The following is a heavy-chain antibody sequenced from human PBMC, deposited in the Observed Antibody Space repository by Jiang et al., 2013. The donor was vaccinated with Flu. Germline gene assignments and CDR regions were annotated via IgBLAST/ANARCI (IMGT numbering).Heavy chain of an antibody. V-gene: IGHV4-39*07. CDR3: ARVWLSGDYGDYTISYFDY. CDR1: SGSISSSSYY. Sequence: PGLVKPSETLSLTCIVSSGSISSSSYYWGWIRQPPGKGLEWIGSIYYSGSTYYNPSLKSRVTISVDTSKNQFSLKLSSVTAADTAVYYCARVWLSGDYGDYTISYFDYWGQGTLVTVSS. D-gene: IGHD4-17*01. J-gene: IGHJ4*02. CDR2: IYYSGST.